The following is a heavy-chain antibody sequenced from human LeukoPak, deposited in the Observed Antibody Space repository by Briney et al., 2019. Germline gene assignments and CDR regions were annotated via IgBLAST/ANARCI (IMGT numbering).Heavy chain of an antibody. CDR1: GGSISSSSYY. Sequence: SETLSLTCTVSGGSISSSSYYWGWIRQPLGKGLEWIGSIYYSGSTYYNPSLKSRVTISVDTSKNQFSLKLSSVTAADTAVYYCARAFGVGSSWDYYYYYMDVWGKGTTVTVSS. CDR2: IYYSGST. CDR3: ARAFGVGSSWDYYYYYMDV. V-gene: IGHV4-39*07. J-gene: IGHJ6*03. D-gene: IGHD6-13*01.